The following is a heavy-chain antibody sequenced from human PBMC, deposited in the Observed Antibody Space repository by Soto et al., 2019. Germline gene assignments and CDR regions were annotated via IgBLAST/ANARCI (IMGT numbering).Heavy chain of an antibody. D-gene: IGHD3-3*01. J-gene: IGHJ6*02. Sequence: QVQLVESGGGVVQPGRSLRLSCAASGFTFSSYGMHWVRQAPGKGLEWVAVISYDGSNKYYADSVKGRFTISRDNSKNPLYLQMNSLRAEDTAVYYCAKESARDFWSGYYTYDMDVWGQGTTVTVSS. V-gene: IGHV3-30*18. CDR3: AKESARDFWSGYYTYDMDV. CDR1: GFTFSSYG. CDR2: ISYDGSNK.